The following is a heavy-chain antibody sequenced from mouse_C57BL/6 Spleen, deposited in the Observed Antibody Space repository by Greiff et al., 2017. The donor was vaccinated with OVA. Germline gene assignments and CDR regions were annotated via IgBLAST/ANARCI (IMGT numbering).Heavy chain of an antibody. V-gene: IGHV1-26*01. CDR1: GYTFTDYY. J-gene: IGHJ3*01. CDR2: INPNNGGT. Sequence: EVQLQQSGPELVKPGASVKISCKASGYTFTDYYMNWVKQSHGKSLEWIGDINPNNGGTSYNQKFKGKATLTVDKSSSTAYMELRSLTSEDSAVYYCARPNYVPFAYWGQGTLVTVSA. D-gene: IGHD2-1*01. CDR3: ARPNYVPFAY.